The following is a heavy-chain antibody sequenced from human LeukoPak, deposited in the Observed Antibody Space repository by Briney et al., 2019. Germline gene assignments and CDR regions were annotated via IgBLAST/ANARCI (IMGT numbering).Heavy chain of an antibody. V-gene: IGHV1-46*01. J-gene: IGHJ3*02. CDR1: GYTFTSYY. Sequence: GASVKVSCKASGYTFTSYYLHWVRQAPGQGLEWMGTINPSGGSTSYAQKFQGRVTMTSDTSTSTVYMELRSLRSEDTAVYYCARDLLSGDCTWDIWGQGTMVTGSS. D-gene: IGHD2-21*02. CDR2: INPSGGST. CDR3: ARDLLSGDCTWDI.